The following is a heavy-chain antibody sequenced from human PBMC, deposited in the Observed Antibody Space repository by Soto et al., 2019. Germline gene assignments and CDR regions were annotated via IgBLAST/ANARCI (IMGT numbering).Heavy chain of an antibody. CDR2: VYHTGDT. V-gene: IGHV4-4*02. Sequence: ASETLSLTCGVSGGTVASSHWWSGVRQSPGGGLEWIGNVYHTGDTNFNPSLQSRVTISVDKSNNQFSLRLNSLTAADTAVYFCAREIVTAGGNNYFDPWGPGTLVTVSS. CDR1: GGTVASSHW. CDR3: AREIVTAGGNNYFDP. D-gene: IGHD2-21*02. J-gene: IGHJ5*02.